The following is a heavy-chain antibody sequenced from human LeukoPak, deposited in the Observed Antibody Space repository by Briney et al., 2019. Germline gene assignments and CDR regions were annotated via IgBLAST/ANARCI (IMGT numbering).Heavy chain of an antibody. Sequence: ASVKVSCKAFGYTFTSYYMHWVRQAPGQGLEWMGIINPSGGSTSYAQKFQGRVTMTRDMSTSTVYMELSSLRSEDTAVYYCARDSGRWYSSREYYFDYWGQGTLVTVSS. CDR2: INPSGGST. V-gene: IGHV1-46*01. CDR1: GYTFTSYY. D-gene: IGHD6-13*01. CDR3: ARDSGRWYSSREYYFDY. J-gene: IGHJ4*02.